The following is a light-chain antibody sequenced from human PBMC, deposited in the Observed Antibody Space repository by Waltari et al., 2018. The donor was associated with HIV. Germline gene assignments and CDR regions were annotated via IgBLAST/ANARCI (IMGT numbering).Light chain of an antibody. Sequence: SYDLTQPPSVSVSPGQTASIPCSGDKLGDKYVCWYQQKPGQSPVLVIYQDTKRPSGIPERFSGSNSGNTATLTISGTQAVDEADYYSQAWDSNTYVFGSGTKVTVL. J-gene: IGLJ1*01. CDR3: QAWDSNTYV. V-gene: IGLV3-1*01. CDR2: QDT. CDR1: KLGDKY.